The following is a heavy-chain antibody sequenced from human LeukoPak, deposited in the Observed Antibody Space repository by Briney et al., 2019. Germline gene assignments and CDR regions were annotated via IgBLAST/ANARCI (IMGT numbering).Heavy chain of an antibody. CDR2: ISSSSSYI. J-gene: IGHJ3*02. CDR1: GFTFSSYS. D-gene: IGHD3-10*01. Sequence: GGSLRLSCAASGFTFSSYSMNWVRQAPGKGLEWVSSISSSSSYIYYADSVKGRFTISRDNAKNSLYLQMNSLRAEDTAVYYCARVTMVRGVIADDAFDIWGQGTMVTVSS. V-gene: IGHV3-21*01. CDR3: ARVTMVRGVIADDAFDI.